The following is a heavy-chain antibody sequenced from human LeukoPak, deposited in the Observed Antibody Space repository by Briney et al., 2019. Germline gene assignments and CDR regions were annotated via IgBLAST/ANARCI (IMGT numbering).Heavy chain of an antibody. CDR3: ARPYSSSF. CDR1: GFTFSSHE. V-gene: IGHV3-48*03. Sequence: GGSLRLSCAASGFTFSSHEMNWVRQAPGQGLEWLSYISSSGGTIYYADSVKGRFTISRDNAKNSLYLQMNSLRAEDTAVYYCARPYSSSFWGQRTLVTVSS. J-gene: IGHJ4*02. CDR2: ISSSGGTI. D-gene: IGHD6-6*01.